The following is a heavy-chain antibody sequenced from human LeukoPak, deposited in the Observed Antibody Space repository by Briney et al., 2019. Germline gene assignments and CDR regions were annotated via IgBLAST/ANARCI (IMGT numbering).Heavy chain of an antibody. J-gene: IGHJ4*02. Sequence: GGSLRLSCAASGFTFSSYWMHWVRQAPGKGLVWVSRINSDGSSTSYADSVKGRFTISRDNAKNTPYLQMNSLRAEDMAVYYCARDGTMIRGVIDYWGQGTLVTVSS. CDR3: ARDGTMIRGVIDY. V-gene: IGHV3-74*01. CDR1: GFTFSSYW. D-gene: IGHD3-10*01. CDR2: INSDGSST.